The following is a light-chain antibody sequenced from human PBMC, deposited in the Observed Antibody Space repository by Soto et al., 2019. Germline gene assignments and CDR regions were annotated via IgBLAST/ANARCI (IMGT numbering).Light chain of an antibody. J-gene: IGLJ1*01. V-gene: IGLV2-14*01. CDR1: SSDVGSFDH. Sequence: QSVLTQPASVSGSPGQSITISCTATSSDVGSFDHVSWYQHHPGKAPKLMIYEVTSRPSGVSNRFSGSKSGNTASLTISGLQAEDEADYYCVSYATSTTLYVFGSGTKVTVL. CDR3: VSYATSTTLYV. CDR2: EVT.